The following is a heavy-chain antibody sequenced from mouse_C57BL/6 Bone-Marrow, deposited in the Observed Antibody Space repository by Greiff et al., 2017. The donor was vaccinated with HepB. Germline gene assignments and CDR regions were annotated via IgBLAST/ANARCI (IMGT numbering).Heavy chain of an antibody. Sequence: QVQLQQSGAELVRPGASVTLSCKASGYTFTDYEMHWVKQTPVHGLEWIGAIDPETGGTAYNQKFEGKAILTADKSSSTAYMELRSLTSEDSAVYYCTRDDSLYYYAMDYWGQGTSVTVSS. CDR2: IDPETGGT. CDR3: TRDDSLYYYAMDY. J-gene: IGHJ4*01. V-gene: IGHV1-15*01. D-gene: IGHD2-4*01. CDR1: GYTFTDYE.